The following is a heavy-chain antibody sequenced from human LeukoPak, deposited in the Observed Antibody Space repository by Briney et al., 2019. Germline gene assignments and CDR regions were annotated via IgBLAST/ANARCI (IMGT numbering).Heavy chain of an antibody. V-gene: IGHV4-34*01. CDR2: INHSGST. D-gene: IGHD4-17*01. CDR3: ASINMTTVTFDY. Sequence: SETLSLTCAVYGGSFSGYYWSWIRQPPGKGLEWIGEINHSGSTNYSPSLKSRVTISVDTSKNQFSLKLSSVTAADTAVYYCASINMTTVTFDYWGQGTLVTVSS. J-gene: IGHJ4*02. CDR1: GGSFSGYY.